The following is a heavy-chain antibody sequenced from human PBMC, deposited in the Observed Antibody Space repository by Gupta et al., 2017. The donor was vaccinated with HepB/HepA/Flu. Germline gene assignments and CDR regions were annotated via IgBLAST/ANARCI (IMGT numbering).Heavy chain of an antibody. CDR2: IRKKVNSYTT. Sequence: EVQLVESGGGLVQPGGSLRLSCAASGFTFSDYYMDWVRQTPGKGLEWVGRIRKKVNSYTTEYAASVKGRFTISRDDSKNVLYLQMNSLKTEDTALYYCARGGRDGNNFDYWGQGTLVTVSS. CDR1: GFTFSDYY. CDR3: ARGGRDGNNFDY. D-gene: IGHD5-24*01. J-gene: IGHJ4*02. V-gene: IGHV3-72*01.